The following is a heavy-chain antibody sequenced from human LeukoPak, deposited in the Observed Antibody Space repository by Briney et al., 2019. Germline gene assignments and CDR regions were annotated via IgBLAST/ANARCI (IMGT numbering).Heavy chain of an antibody. V-gene: IGHV3-23*01. Sequence: GGSLRLPCAASGFIFSNYAMSWVRQAPGKGLEWVSDISDFGGNTYYADSVKGRFTISRDNSRDTLYLQMNSLRAEDTAVYYCTKEISSYYLDYWGQGTLVTVSS. CDR1: GFIFSNYA. CDR3: TKEISSYYLDY. CDR2: ISDFGGNT. J-gene: IGHJ4*02.